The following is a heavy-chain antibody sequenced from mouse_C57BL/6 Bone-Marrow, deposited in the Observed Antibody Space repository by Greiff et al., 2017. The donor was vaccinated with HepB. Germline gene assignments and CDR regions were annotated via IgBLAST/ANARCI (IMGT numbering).Heavy chain of an antibody. CDR2: IDPSDSYT. Sequence: VQLQQPGAELVRPGTSVKLSCKASGYTFTSYWMHWVKQRPGQGLEWIGVIDPSDSYTNYNQKFKGKATLTVDTSSSTAYMQLSSLTSEDSAVYYCARCYGSSSDYWGQGTTLTVSS. J-gene: IGHJ2*01. CDR1: GYTFTSYW. V-gene: IGHV1-59*01. CDR3: ARCYGSSSDY. D-gene: IGHD1-1*01.